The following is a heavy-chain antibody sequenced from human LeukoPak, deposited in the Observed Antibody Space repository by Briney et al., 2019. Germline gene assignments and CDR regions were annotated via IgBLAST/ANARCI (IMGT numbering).Heavy chain of an antibody. D-gene: IGHD6-13*01. V-gene: IGHV3-23*01. J-gene: IGHJ4*02. CDR1: GFTFSSYA. CDR3: AKVRWSDYYFDC. CDR2: ISGSGGSA. Sequence: GGSLRLSCAASGFTFSSYAMSWVRQAPGKGLEWVSAISGSGGSAYYAHSVKGRFTISRDNSKNTLYLQMNSLRAEDTAVYNCAKVRWSDYYFDCWVQGTLVTVSS.